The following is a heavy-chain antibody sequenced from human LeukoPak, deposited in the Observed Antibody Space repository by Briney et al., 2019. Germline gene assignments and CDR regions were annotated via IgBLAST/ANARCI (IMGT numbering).Heavy chain of an antibody. J-gene: IGHJ6*03. V-gene: IGHV4-59*01. Sequence: PSETLSLTCTVSGGSISSYYWSWIRQPPGKGLEWIGYIYYSGSTNYNPSLKSRVTISVDTSKNQLSLKLSSVTAADTAVYYCARGLDDFWSGFYYYYMDVWGKGTTVTVSS. D-gene: IGHD3-3*01. CDR1: GGSISSYY. CDR3: ARGLDDFWSGFYYYYMDV. CDR2: IYYSGST.